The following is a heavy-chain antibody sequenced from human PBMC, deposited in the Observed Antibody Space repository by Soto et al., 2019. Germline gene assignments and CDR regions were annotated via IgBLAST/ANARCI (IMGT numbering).Heavy chain of an antibody. CDR1: GGSVSSYH. CDR2: IYYNGST. V-gene: IGHV4-59*02. J-gene: IGHJ6*03. D-gene: IGHD6-6*01. CDR3: AREFFWRSSSSPTYYYYLDV. Sequence: VQLQESGEGLLKPSETLSLTCTDSGGSVSSYHWTWIRQSPGKGLEWIGYIYYNGSTDYNPSLKSRLTVSVSTSKRQFSLRLTSVTAAATAVYYCAREFFWRSSSSPTYYYYLDVWGKGTTVTVSS.